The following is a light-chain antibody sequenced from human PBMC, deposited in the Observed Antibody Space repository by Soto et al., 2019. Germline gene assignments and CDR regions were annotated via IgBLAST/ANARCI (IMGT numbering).Light chain of an antibody. CDR3: QQYGSSPQT. Sequence: EIVMTQSPATLSVSPGERATLSCRASQSVSSSLAWYQQKPGQAPRFLIYGASTRATGIPARFSGSGSGTEFSLAISSLEPEDFAVYYCQQYGSSPQTFGQGTKVDIK. J-gene: IGKJ1*01. CDR2: GAS. V-gene: IGKV3-15*01. CDR1: QSVSSS.